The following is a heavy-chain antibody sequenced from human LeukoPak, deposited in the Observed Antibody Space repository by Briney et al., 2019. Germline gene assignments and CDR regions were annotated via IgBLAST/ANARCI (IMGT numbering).Heavy chain of an antibody. J-gene: IGHJ5*02. D-gene: IGHD3-22*01. V-gene: IGHV6-1*01. CDR3: ARGAAPDYYDSSGYYGRGTNWFDP. CDR1: GDSVSSNSVA. CDR2: TYYRSKWYN. Sequence: SQTLSLTCAISGDSVSSNSVAWNWIRQSPSRGLEWLGRTYYRSKWYNDYAVSVKSRITINPDTSKNQFSLQLNSVTPEDTAVYYCARGAAPDYYDSSGYYGRGTNWFDPWGQGTLVTVSS.